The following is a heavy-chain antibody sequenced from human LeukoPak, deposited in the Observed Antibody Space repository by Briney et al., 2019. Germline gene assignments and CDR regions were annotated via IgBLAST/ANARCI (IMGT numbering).Heavy chain of an antibody. CDR3: SRAVEYSSSSDY. V-gene: IGHV3-72*01. CDR2: TRNKANSYTT. D-gene: IGHD6-6*01. CDR1: GFTFSDHY. Sequence: PGGSLRLSCAASGFTFSDHYMDWVRQAPGKGLEWVGRTRNKANSYTTEYAASVKGRFTISRDESKNSLYLQMNSLKTEDTAVYYCSRAVEYSSSSDYWGQGTLVTVSS. J-gene: IGHJ4*02.